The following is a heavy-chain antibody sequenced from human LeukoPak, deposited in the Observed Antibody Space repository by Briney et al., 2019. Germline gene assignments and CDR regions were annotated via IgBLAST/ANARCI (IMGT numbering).Heavy chain of an antibody. J-gene: IGHJ1*01. V-gene: IGHV3-74*01. CDR1: GFTFSRYW. D-gene: IGHD3-22*01. Sequence: GGSLRLSCAAPGFTFSRYWMHWVRQAPGKGLVWVSRINGDGSTTSYADSVKGGFTISRDNAKNTLYLQMNSLRATDTAVYSCAPGNYYDSRGYYTFGHWGQGTLVTVSS. CDR3: APGNYYDSRGYYTFGH. CDR2: INGDGSTT.